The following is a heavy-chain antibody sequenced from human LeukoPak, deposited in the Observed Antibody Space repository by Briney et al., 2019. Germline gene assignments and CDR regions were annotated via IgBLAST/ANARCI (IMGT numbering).Heavy chain of an antibody. CDR1: GFTFSSYA. D-gene: IGHD3-10*01. CDR2: ISGSGGST. V-gene: IGHV3-23*01. CDR3: ARAKRWFGSYGMDV. J-gene: IGHJ6*02. Sequence: SGGSLRLSCAASGFTFSSYAMSWVRQAPGKGLEWVSAISGSGGSTYYADSVKGRFTISRDNSKNTLYLQMNSLRAEDTAVYYCARAKRWFGSYGMDVWGQGTTVTVSS.